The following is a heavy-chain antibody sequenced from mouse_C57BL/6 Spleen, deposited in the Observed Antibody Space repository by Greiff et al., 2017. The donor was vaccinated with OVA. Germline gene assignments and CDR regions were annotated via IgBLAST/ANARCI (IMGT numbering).Heavy chain of an antibody. V-gene: IGHV1-81*01. J-gene: IGHJ4*01. D-gene: IGHD3-3*01. Sequence: VQLQQSGAELARPGASVKLSCKASGYTFTSYGISWVKQRTGQGLEWIGEIYPRSGNTYYNEKFKGKATLTADKSSSTAYMELRSLTSEDSAVYFCASGLANAMDYWGQGTSVTVSS. CDR3: ASGLANAMDY. CDR1: GYTFTSYG. CDR2: IYPRSGNT.